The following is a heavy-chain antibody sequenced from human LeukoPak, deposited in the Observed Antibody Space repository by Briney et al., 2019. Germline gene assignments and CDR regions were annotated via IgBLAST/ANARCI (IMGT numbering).Heavy chain of an antibody. V-gene: IGHV3-15*04. CDR2: IESKIDGGRT. J-gene: IGHJ4*02. CDR3: TTVSPYGDYLYYFDF. D-gene: IGHD4-17*01. CDR1: GITLCNAR. Sequence: PGGSLRLSCVASGITLCNARMTGVRQAPGKGVGWVGGIESKIDGGRTDYAAAVKGRFTISRDDSKNILFLHMNGLNTEDTAVYYCTTVSPYGDYLYYFDFWGLGTLVTVSS.